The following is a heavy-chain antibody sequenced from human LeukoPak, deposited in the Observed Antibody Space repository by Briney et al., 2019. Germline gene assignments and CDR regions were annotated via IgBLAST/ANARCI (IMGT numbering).Heavy chain of an antibody. J-gene: IGHJ6*02. CDR2: MNPNSGNT. CDR1: GYTFTSYG. Sequence: ASVKVSCKASGYTFTSYGISWVRQAPGQGLEWMGWMNPNSGNTGYAQKFQGRVTMTRNTSISTAYMELSSLRSEDTAVYYCARVKVSSGWSYYYYYYGMDVWGQGTTVTASS. V-gene: IGHV1-8*02. D-gene: IGHD6-19*01. CDR3: ARVKVSSGWSYYYYYYGMDV.